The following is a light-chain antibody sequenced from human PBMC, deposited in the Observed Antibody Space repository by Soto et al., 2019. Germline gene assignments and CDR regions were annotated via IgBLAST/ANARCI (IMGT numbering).Light chain of an antibody. J-gene: IGLJ1*01. CDR2: EVS. CDR3: SSYAGSNNFV. V-gene: IGLV2-8*01. CDR1: SSDVGGYNY. Sequence: QSALTQPPSPSGSPGQSVTISCSGTSSDVGGYNYVSWHQQHPGKAPKLMIYEVSKRPSGVPDRFSGSKSGNTASLIVSGLQAEDEADYYCSSYAGSNNFVFGTGTKVTVL.